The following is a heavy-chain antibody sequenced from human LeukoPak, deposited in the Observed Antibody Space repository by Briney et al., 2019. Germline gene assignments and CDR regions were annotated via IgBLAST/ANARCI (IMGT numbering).Heavy chain of an antibody. CDR1: GFIFENFA. CDR3: ARDRNVIGADFDS. CDR2: VSFDGTNN. J-gene: IGHJ5*01. V-gene: IGHV3-30*04. Sequence: GGSLRLSCVASGFIFENFAIHWVRQAPGKGLEWVSIVSFDGTNNFYADSVNGRFTVSIDNSKNTVYLHMNSLRPDDTAVYFCARDRNVIGADFDSWGQGTLVTVSS. D-gene: IGHD2/OR15-2a*01.